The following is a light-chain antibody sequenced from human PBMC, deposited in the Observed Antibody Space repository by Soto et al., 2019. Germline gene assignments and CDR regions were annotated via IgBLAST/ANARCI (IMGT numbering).Light chain of an antibody. V-gene: IGLV2-14*01. CDR3: TSYTPTGALV. CDR2: EVR. CDR1: NTDVGGYNY. J-gene: IGLJ6*01. Sequence: QSALTQPASVSGSPGQSITVSCTGTNTDVGGYNYVSWYQHRPGKAPRLMIYEVRNRLSGVSNRFSGSKSGNTASLTISVLQSEDEADYYCTSYTPTGALVFGSGTQLTVL.